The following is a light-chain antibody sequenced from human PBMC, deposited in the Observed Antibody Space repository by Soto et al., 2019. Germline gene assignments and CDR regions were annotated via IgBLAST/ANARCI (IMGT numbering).Light chain of an antibody. V-gene: IGKV1-9*01. CDR2: AAS. Sequence: DIQLTQSPSFLSACVGDRVTITCRASQGISNYLAWYQQKPGKAPNLLIYAASTLQSGVPSRFSGSGSGTKFTLTISSLQPDDFATYYCQEYNSYSGTFGQGTKVDI. J-gene: IGKJ1*01. CDR1: QGISNY. CDR3: QEYNSYSGT.